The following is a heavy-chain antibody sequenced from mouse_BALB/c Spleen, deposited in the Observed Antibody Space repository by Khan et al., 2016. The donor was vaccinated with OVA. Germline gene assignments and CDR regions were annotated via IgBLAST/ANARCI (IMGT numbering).Heavy chain of an antibody. V-gene: IGHV14-3*02. CDR2: IAPANGNT. J-gene: IGHJ1*01. CDR1: GFNIKDTY. D-gene: IGHD2-13*01. Sequence: VQLKQSGAALVKPGASVDLSCTASGFNIKDTYIHWVKQRPEQGLEWIGRIAPANGNTKYDPKFQGKATITADTSSNTSYLRLRSLTSEDTAVFFCALPSCDPQDFDVWGAGTTVTVSP. CDR3: ALPSCDPQDFDV.